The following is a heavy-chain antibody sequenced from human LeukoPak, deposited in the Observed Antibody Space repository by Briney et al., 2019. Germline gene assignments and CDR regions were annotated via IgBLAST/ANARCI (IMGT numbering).Heavy chain of an antibody. CDR3: ARGGGNSEFDY. Sequence: GGSLRLSCSASRFSFSTFAMSWVRQTPGKGLGWVSVIFSGGSTYYADSVKGRFTISRDNSKNTLYLQMNSLRAEDTAVYYCARGGGNSEFDYWGQGTLVTVSS. V-gene: IGHV3-53*01. CDR1: RFSFSTFA. J-gene: IGHJ4*02. CDR2: IFSGGST. D-gene: IGHD4-23*01.